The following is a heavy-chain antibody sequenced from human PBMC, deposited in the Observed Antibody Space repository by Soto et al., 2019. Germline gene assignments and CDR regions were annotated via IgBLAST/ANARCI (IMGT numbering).Heavy chain of an antibody. Sequence: ASVKVSCKASGYTFTSYDISWVRQAPVQRLELMGWIRSYNGKTKYTQNFQGRVSMTTDTYSSTAYMELRSLRSDDTAVYYCARRGSGLLDYWGQGTRVTVSS. J-gene: IGHJ4*02. D-gene: IGHD6-19*01. CDR3: ARRGSGLLDY. V-gene: IGHV1-18*04. CDR2: IRSYNGKT. CDR1: GYTFTSYD.